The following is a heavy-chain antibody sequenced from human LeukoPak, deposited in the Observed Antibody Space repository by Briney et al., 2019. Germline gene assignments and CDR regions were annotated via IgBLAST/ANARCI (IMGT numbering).Heavy chain of an antibody. Sequence: GESLKISCKVSGYSFTSYCIGWVRQMPGKGLEWMGIIYPGDSGPTYSPSFQGQVTISVGKSINTAYLQWGSLQASDTAMYYCGMSGDRVPLQDDVFDVWGQGTMVTVST. CDR2: IYPGDSGP. D-gene: IGHD1-26*01. CDR3: GMSGDRVPLQDDVFDV. J-gene: IGHJ3*01. V-gene: IGHV5-51*01. CDR1: GYSFTSYC.